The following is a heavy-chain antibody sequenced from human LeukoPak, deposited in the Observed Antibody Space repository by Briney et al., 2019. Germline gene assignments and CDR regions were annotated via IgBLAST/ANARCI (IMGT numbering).Heavy chain of an antibody. J-gene: IGHJ4*02. Sequence: SETLSLTCAVFGGSFSSYFWSWIRQSPGKGLEWIGEINHSGSTNYNPSLKSRVTISLGTSKNQFSLRLSSVTAADTAVYYCTYSGSNYPDYWGQGTLVIVSS. V-gene: IGHV4-34*01. CDR1: GGSFSSYF. CDR3: TYSGSNYPDY. D-gene: IGHD1-26*01. CDR2: INHSGST.